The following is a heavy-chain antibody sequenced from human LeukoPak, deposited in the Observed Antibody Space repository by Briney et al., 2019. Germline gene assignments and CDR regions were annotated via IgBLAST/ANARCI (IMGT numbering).Heavy chain of an antibody. CDR1: GDSISTYY. V-gene: IGHV4-59*01. CDR2: IYYRVTS. J-gene: IGHJ4*02. Sequence: PSETLSLTCTVSGDSISTYYWSWIRQPPGKGLEWIGYIYYRVTSDYNPSLKSRVTMSVDMSTRQISLKLSSVTAADTAVYYCARVGDPPGDYWGQGTLVTVSS. D-gene: IGHD1-26*01. CDR3: ARVGDPPGDY.